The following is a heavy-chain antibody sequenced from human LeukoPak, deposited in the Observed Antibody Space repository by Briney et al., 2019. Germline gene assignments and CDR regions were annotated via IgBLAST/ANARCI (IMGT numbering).Heavy chain of an antibody. CDR2: IYTSGST. Sequence: SETLSLTCTLSGGSISSYYWSWVRQPAGEGLEWIGRIYTSGSTNYNPSLKSRVTITVDTSKNQFSLKLSPVTAADTAVYYCARDRNSGYGRVIDYWGQGTLVTVSS. CDR3: ARDRNSGYGRVIDY. J-gene: IGHJ4*02. CDR1: GGSISSYY. V-gene: IGHV4-4*07. D-gene: IGHD5-12*01.